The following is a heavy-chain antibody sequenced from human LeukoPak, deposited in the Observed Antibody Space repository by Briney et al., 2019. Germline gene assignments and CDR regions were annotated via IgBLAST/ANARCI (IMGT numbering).Heavy chain of an antibody. CDR2: IIPILGIA. D-gene: IGHD3-22*01. J-gene: IGHJ5*02. CDR1: GGTFSSYA. CDR3: ARVGGDSSGYSTWIDP. V-gene: IGHV1-69*04. Sequence: ASVKVPCKASGGTFSSYAISWVRQAPGQGLEWMGRIIPILGIANYAQKFQGRVTITADKSTSTAYMELSSLRSEDTAVYYCARVGGDSSGYSTWIDPWGQGTLVTVSS.